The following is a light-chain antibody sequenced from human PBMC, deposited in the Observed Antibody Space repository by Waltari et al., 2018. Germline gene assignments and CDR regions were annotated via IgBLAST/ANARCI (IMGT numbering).Light chain of an antibody. CDR3: CSYAGSYV. Sequence: QSALTQPASVSGSPGQSITLSCTGTSSDVGGYNYVSWYQQHPGKAPKLMIYDVSKRPSGVSNRFSGSKPGNTASLTISGLQAEDEADYYCCSYAGSYVFGTGTKVTVL. J-gene: IGLJ1*01. CDR1: SSDVGGYNY. V-gene: IGLV2-23*02. CDR2: DVS.